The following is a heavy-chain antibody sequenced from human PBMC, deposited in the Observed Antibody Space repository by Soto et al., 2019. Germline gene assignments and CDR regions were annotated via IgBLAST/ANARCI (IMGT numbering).Heavy chain of an antibody. J-gene: IGHJ3*02. CDR3: ARSPYTSYCSEGRCPYDSYDI. CDR2: RNPNSGNT. CDR1: GYSFTSYD. D-gene: IGHD3-22*01. Sequence: QVQMVQSGAEVKKPGASVKVSCRASGYSFTSYDVNWVRQATGQGLEWMGWRNPNSGNTAFAEKFQGRVTMTRATSISTAYMELSGLTSEDTAVYYWARSPYTSYCSEGRCPYDSYDIWGQGTVVTVSS. V-gene: IGHV1-8*01.